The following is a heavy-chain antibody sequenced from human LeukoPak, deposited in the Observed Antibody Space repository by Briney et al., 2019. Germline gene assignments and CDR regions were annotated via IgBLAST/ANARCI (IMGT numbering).Heavy chain of an antibody. CDR3: AREEGGVLVY. Sequence: KPSETLSLTCTVSGGSISSYYWSWNRQPPGKGLEWIGYIYYSGSTNYNPSLKSRVTISVDTSKNQFSLKLSSVTAADTAVYYCAREEGGVLVYWGQGTLVTVSS. V-gene: IGHV4-59*01. J-gene: IGHJ4*02. CDR1: GGSISSYY. D-gene: IGHD4/OR15-4a*01. CDR2: IYYSGST.